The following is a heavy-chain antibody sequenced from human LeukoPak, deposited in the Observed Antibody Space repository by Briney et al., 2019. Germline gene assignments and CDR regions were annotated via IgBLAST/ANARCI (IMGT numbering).Heavy chain of an antibody. Sequence: GGSLRLSCAASGFTFSGSAMHWVRQASRKGLEWVGRIRSKANSYATAYAASVKGRFTISRDDSKNTAYLQMNSLKTEDTAVYYCTRLSSGWSYYFDYWGQGTLVTVSS. J-gene: IGHJ4*02. CDR2: IRSKANSYAT. CDR3: TRLSSGWSYYFDY. CDR1: GFTFSGSA. D-gene: IGHD6-19*01. V-gene: IGHV3-73*01.